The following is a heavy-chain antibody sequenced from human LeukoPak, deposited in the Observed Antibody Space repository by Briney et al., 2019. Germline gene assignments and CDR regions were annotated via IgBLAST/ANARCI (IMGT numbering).Heavy chain of an antibody. J-gene: IGHJ4*02. D-gene: IGHD1-20*01. Sequence: SETLSLTCTVSGASIRHYYWSWIRQTPGKGLEWIGNLYHSGSPNYNPSLKGRVTISIDTAKNQFSLRLRSVTAADTAVYYYATLTGTTYPYHVDFWGQATLVTVSS. CDR1: GASIRHYY. CDR3: ATLTGTTYPYHVDF. V-gene: IGHV4-59*01. CDR2: LYHSGSP.